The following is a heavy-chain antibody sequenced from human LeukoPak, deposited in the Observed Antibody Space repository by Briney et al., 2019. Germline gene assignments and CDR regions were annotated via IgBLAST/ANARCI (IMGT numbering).Heavy chain of an antibody. J-gene: IGHJ6*02. Sequence: GGSLRLSCAASGFTFSSYTINWVRQAPGKGLEWVSSISSSSSYIYYADSLKGRFTISRDNAKNSLYLQMNSLRAEDTAVYYCARDRDGMDVWGQGTTVTVSS. CDR1: GFTFSSYT. CDR3: ARDRDGMDV. V-gene: IGHV3-21*01. CDR2: ISSSSSYI.